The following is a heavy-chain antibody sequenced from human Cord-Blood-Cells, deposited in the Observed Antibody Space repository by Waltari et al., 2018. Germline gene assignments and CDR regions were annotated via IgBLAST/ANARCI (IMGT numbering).Heavy chain of an antibody. D-gene: IGHD6-6*01. V-gene: IGHV4-34*01. CDR3: ARKYSSSFSWFDP. Sequence: QVQLQQWGAGLLKPSETLSLTCAVYGGSFSGYYWSWIRQPPGKGLEWIGEINHSGSTNYNPSLKSRVTISVDTSKNQFSLKLSSVTAADTAVYYCARKYSSSFSWFDPWGQGTLVTVSS. J-gene: IGHJ5*02. CDR1: GGSFSGYY. CDR2: INHSGST.